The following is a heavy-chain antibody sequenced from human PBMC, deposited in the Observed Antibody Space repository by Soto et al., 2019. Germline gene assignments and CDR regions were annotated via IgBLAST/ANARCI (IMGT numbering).Heavy chain of an antibody. V-gene: IGHV4-39*01. D-gene: IGHD2-15*01. CDR1: GGSISSSSYY. CDR3: ARSRRLLPFDY. CDR2: IYYSGST. Sequence: QLQLQESGPGLVKPSETLSLTCTVSGGSISSSSYYWGWIRQPPGKGLEWIGSIYYSGSTYYNPSLKSRVTISVDTSKNQFSLKLSSVTAADTAVYYCARSRRLLPFDYWGQGTLVTVSS. J-gene: IGHJ4*02.